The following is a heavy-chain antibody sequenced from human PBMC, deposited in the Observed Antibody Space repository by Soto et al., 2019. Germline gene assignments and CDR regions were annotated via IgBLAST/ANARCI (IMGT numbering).Heavy chain of an antibody. Sequence: PSETLSLTCAVSGDSISSSKWWSWVRQPPGKGLEWIGEIYHSGSTNYNPSLKSRVIISVDKSKNQFSLKLSSVTDADTAVYYCITVPWNVVVINWGQGTLVTVSS. J-gene: IGHJ4*02. D-gene: IGHD1-1*01. V-gene: IGHV4-4*02. CDR3: ITVPWNVVVIN. CDR2: IYHSGST. CDR1: GDSISSSKW.